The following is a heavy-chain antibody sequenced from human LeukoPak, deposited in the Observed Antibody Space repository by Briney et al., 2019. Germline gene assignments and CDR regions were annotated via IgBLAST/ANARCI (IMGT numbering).Heavy chain of an antibody. D-gene: IGHD3-16*01. V-gene: IGHV4-39*01. Sequence: PSETLPLTCTVSGDSISSGLYAWGWIRQPPGEGLEWIGNIYHNGDTYCNPSLRSRVTISVDTSENQFSLNLGSVTAADTAVYYCARLWSHSKTEDYWGQGTVVTVSS. CDR3: ARLWSHSKTEDY. J-gene: IGHJ4*02. CDR2: IYHNGDT. CDR1: GDSISSGLYA.